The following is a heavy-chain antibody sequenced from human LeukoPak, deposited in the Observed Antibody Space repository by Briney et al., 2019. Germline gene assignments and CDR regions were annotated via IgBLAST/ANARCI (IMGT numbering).Heavy chain of an antibody. Sequence: ASVKVSCKASGHTFTSCYMHWVRQAPGQGLEWMGWINANSGDTNYAQKFQGRVTMTRDTSISTAYMELSRLRSDDTAVYYCASKWVTYYYNSSAYHYPTDVFDIWGQGTMVTVSS. D-gene: IGHD3-22*01. CDR1: GHTFTSCY. CDR3: ASKWVTYYYNSSAYHYPTDVFDI. V-gene: IGHV1-2*02. CDR2: INANSGDT. J-gene: IGHJ3*02.